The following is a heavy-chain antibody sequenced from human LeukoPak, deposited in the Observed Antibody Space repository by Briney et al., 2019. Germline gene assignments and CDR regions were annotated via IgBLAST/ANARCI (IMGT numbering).Heavy chain of an antibody. Sequence: GGSLRLSCAASGFTFSSYAMSWVRQAPGKGPEWVSAISGSGGSTYYADSVKDRFTISRDNAKNSLYLQMNSLRAEDTAVYYCAREMAQGYYWGQGTLVTVSS. CDR2: ISGSGGST. CDR1: GFTFSSYA. CDR3: AREMAQGYY. J-gene: IGHJ4*02. D-gene: IGHD5-24*01. V-gene: IGHV3-23*01.